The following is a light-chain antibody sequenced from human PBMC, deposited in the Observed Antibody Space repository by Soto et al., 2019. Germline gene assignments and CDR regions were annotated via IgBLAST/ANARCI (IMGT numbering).Light chain of an antibody. J-gene: IGLJ1*01. Sequence: QSGLAQPSSVSGSPGQSITIAGTGTSTDVGGYNYVSWYQHHPGKGPKLIIYEVNNRPSGVSDRFSGSKSGNKASLTISNLEAEDESDYYCGSYTSTDTPFVFGAGTKVTVL. CDR2: EVN. V-gene: IGLV2-14*01. CDR3: GSYTSTDTPFV. CDR1: STDVGGYNY.